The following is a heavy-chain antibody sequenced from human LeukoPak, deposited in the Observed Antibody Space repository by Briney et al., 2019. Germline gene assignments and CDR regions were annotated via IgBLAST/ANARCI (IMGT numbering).Heavy chain of an antibody. CDR2: IYSGGST. Sequence: GGSLRLSCAASGFTVSGNYMSWVRQAPGKGLEWVSVIYSGGSTYYSDSVKGRFTIYRDNSKNTLDLQMNSLRDEDTAVYYCARGRLTSSWYYFDYWGQGTLVTVSS. J-gene: IGHJ4*02. CDR3: ARGRLTSSWYYFDY. V-gene: IGHV3-53*01. CDR1: GFTVSGNY. D-gene: IGHD6-19*01.